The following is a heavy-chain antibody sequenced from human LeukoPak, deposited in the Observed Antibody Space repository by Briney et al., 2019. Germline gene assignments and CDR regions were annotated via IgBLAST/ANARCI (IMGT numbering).Heavy chain of an antibody. Sequence: GGSLRLPCAASGFTFSSYGMSWVRQAPGKGLEWVSAISGSGGSTYYADSVKGRFTISRDNSKNTLYLQMNSLRAEDTAVYYCAKEGYDYVWGSYRAFDYWGQGTLVTVSS. CDR3: AKEGYDYVWGSYRAFDY. J-gene: IGHJ4*02. CDR2: ISGSGGST. D-gene: IGHD3-16*02. CDR1: GFTFSSYG. V-gene: IGHV3-23*01.